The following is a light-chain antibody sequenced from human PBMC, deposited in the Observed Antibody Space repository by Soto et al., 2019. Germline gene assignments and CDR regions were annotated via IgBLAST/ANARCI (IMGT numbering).Light chain of an antibody. J-gene: IGKJ1*01. Sequence: DIQMTQSPSTLSASVGDRVTITCRASQSISSWLAWYQQKPGTAPKLLIYKASTLQSGVPSRFSGSGSGTEFTLTISSLQPDDSATYYCQQYNANWTFGKGTKV. CDR2: KAS. V-gene: IGKV1-5*03. CDR3: QQYNANWT. CDR1: QSISSW.